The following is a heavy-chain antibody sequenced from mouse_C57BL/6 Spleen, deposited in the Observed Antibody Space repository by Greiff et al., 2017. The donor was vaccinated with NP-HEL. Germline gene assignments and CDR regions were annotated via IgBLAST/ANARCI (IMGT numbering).Heavy chain of an antibody. D-gene: IGHD1-1*01. CDR1: GYTFTSYW. CDR3: ARDGSSDGYFDV. Sequence: VQLQQSGAELVKPGASVKLSCKASGYTFTSYWMHWVKQRPGRGLEWIGRIDPNSGGTKYNEKFKSKATLTVDKPSSTAYMQVSSLTSEDSAVYYCARDGSSDGYFDVWGTGTTVTVSS. V-gene: IGHV1-72*01. J-gene: IGHJ1*03. CDR2: IDPNSGGT.